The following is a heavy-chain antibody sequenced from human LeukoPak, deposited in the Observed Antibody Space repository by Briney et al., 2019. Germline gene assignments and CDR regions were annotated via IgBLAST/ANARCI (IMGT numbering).Heavy chain of an antibody. CDR1: GGSFSGYY. J-gene: IGHJ6*03. Sequence: PSETLSLTCAVYGGSFSGYYWSWIRQPPGKGLEWIGEINHSGSTNYNPSLKSRVTISVDTSKNQFSLKLSSVTAAGTAVYYCARGAITMVRAWRLDYYYYYMDVWGKGTTVTVSS. D-gene: IGHD3-10*01. CDR3: ARGAITMVRAWRLDYYYYYMDV. CDR2: INHSGST. V-gene: IGHV4-34*01.